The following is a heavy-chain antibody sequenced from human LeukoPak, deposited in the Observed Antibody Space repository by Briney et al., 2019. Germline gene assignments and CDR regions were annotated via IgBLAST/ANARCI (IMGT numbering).Heavy chain of an antibody. CDR1: GFTFSGSA. V-gene: IGHV3-73*01. CDR3: AKVHRAYDYDSGSYYDSGFDY. CDR2: IRSKANSYAT. J-gene: IGHJ4*02. D-gene: IGHD3-10*01. Sequence: PGGSLRLSCAASGFTFSGSAMHWVRQASGKGLEWVGRIRSKANSYATAYAASVKGRFTISRDDSKNTLYLQMNSLRAEDTAIYYCAKVHRAYDYDSGSYYDSGFDYWGQGTLVTVSS.